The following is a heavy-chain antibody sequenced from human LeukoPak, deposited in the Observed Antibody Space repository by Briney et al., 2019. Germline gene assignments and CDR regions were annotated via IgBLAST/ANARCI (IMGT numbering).Heavy chain of an antibody. J-gene: IGHJ3*02. D-gene: IGHD3-3*01. V-gene: IGHV4-4*07. CDR2: IYTSGST. Sequence: SETLSLTCTVSGGSISSYYWSWIRQPAGKGLEWIGRIYTSGSTNYNPSLKSRVTISVDTSKNQFSLKLSSVTAADTAVYYCARGLYDFWSGYPTGAFDIWGQGTMVTVSS. CDR1: GGSISSYY. CDR3: ARGLYDFWSGYPTGAFDI.